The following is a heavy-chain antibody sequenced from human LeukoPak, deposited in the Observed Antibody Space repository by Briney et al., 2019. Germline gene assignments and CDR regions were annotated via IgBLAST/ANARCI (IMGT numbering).Heavy chain of an antibody. V-gene: IGHV3-7*01. Sequence: PGGSLRLSSETSGFIFSNCWMTWVPQAPGKGLEWVTNIKTDASGKYYADSVKGRFTISRENAKMSLYLQMNSLRVEDTAVYYCATYSTRNAREFQSWGQGTLVTVSS. J-gene: IGHJ1*01. CDR1: GFIFSNCW. CDR2: IKTDASGK. CDR3: ATYSTRNAREFQS. D-gene: IGHD4-11*01.